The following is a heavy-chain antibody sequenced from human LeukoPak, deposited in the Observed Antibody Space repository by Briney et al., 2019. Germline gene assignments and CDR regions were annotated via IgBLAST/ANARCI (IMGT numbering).Heavy chain of an antibody. CDR1: GFTFSSYW. D-gene: IGHD3-16*02. Sequence: GGSLRLSCAASGFTFSSYWMSWVRQAPGKGLEWVASIKQDGSEKYYVDSVKGRFTISRDNAKNSLYLQMNSLRAEDTAVYYCARDGSTTADYDYVWGSYRYRDYFDYWGQGTLVTVSS. CDR2: IKQDGSEK. V-gene: IGHV3-7*03. J-gene: IGHJ4*02. CDR3: ARDGSTTADYDYVWGSYRYRDYFDY.